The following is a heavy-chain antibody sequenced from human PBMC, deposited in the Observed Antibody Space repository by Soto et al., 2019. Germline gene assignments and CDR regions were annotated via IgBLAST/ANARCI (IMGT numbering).Heavy chain of an antibody. D-gene: IGHD1-20*01. J-gene: IGHJ4*02. CDR2: IKQDGSEK. V-gene: IGHV3-7*01. CDR1: GFTFSSYW. Sequence: GGSLRLSCAASGFTFSSYWMSWVRQAPGKGLEWVANIKQDGSEKYYVDSVKGRFTISRDNAKNSLYLQMNSLRAEDTAVYYCARTEYNWNGHPRYFDYWGQGTLVTVSS. CDR3: ARTEYNWNGHPRYFDY.